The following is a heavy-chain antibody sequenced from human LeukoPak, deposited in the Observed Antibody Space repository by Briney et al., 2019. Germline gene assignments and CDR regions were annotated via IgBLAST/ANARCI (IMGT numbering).Heavy chain of an antibody. D-gene: IGHD6-19*01. CDR1: GFTFSDYY. Sequence: GGSLRLSCAASGFTFSDYYMSWIRQAPGKGLEWVSFISSTSSYIKDADSVKGRFTISRDNAKKSLYPQMNSLRAEDTAVYYCARDSRGWSVDYWGQGTLVTVSS. CDR3: ARDSRGWSVDY. J-gene: IGHJ4*02. V-gene: IGHV3-11*05. CDR2: ISSTSSYI.